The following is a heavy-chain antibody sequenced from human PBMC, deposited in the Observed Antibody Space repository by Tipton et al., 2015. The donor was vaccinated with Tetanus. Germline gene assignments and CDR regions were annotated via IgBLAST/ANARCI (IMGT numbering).Heavy chain of an antibody. J-gene: IGHJ4*02. CDR1: GGSLSSSH. CDR2: ITYSRAT. D-gene: IGHD3-3*01. V-gene: IGHV4-59*01. Sequence: TLSLTCTVSGGSLSSSHWAWIRQPPGKGLEWLGKITYSRATNYNPSLKSRVTMSLDTSTNQFSLKLTSATAADTAVYYCARANYDFPKKGPFDSWGQGSLVIVSS. CDR3: ARANYDFPKKGPFDS.